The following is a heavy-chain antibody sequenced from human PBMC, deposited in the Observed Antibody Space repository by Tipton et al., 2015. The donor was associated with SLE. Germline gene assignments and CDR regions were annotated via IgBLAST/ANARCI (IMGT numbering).Heavy chain of an antibody. V-gene: IGHV4-39*01. J-gene: IGHJ4*02. Sequence: TLSLTCTVSGGSISSKSYYWGWIRQPPGKGLEWIGSMSYSASTYYNPSLKSRVTISVDTSKNQFSLKLSSVTATDTAVYYCARHRRQLVDPFDYWGQGTLVTVSS. CDR3: ARHRRQLVDPFDY. CDR2: MSYSAST. D-gene: IGHD6-6*01. CDR1: GGSISSKSYY.